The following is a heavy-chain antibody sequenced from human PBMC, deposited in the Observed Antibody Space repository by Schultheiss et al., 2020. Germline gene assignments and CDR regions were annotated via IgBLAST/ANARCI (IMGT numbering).Heavy chain of an antibody. CDR1: GFTFTSYA. V-gene: IGHV3-23*01. CDR3: APATSEYYYGMDV. Sequence: GGSLRLSCAASGFTFTSYAMSWVRQAPGKGLEWVSSISGSGGITYYADSVKGRFTISRDNSKNTLYLQMNSLRAEDTAVYYCAPATSEYYYGMDVWGQGTTVTVSS. J-gene: IGHJ6*02. CDR2: ISGSGGIT. D-gene: IGHD5-24*01.